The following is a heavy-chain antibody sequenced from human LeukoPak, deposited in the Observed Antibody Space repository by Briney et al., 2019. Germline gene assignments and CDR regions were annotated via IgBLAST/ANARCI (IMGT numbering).Heavy chain of an antibody. CDR1: GFTFSSYW. CDR3: ARDSTWGGIYFDY. D-gene: IGHD3-16*01. CDR2: TKQDGSEK. V-gene: IGHV3-7*01. Sequence: GGSLRLSCAASGFTFSSYWMSWVRQAPGKGLEWVANTKQDGSEKYYVDSVKGRFTISRDNAKNSLDLQMNSLRAEDTAVYFCARDSTWGGIYFDYWGQGTLVTVSS. J-gene: IGHJ4*02.